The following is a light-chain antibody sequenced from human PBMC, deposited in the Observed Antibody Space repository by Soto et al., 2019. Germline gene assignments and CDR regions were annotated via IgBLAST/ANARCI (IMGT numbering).Light chain of an antibody. CDR2: DAS. CDR3: QQRSDWRLT. CDR1: QSVSSY. J-gene: IGKJ2*01. Sequence: EIVLTQSPATLSLSPGERATLSCRASQSVSSYLAWYQQKPGQAPRLLIYDASNRATGIPTRFSGSGSGTDVTLIISSLEAEDVAVYYCQQRSDWRLTFGQGTKLEI. V-gene: IGKV3-11*01.